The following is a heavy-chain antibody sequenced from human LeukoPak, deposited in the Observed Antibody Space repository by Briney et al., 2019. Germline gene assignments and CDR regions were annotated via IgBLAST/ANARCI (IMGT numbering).Heavy chain of an antibody. CDR2: INHSGST. J-gene: IGHJ6*02. CDR1: GGSFSGYY. D-gene: IGHD3-10*01. CDR3: ARDGYYGSGSYYYYGMDV. Sequence: PSETLSLTCAVYGGSFSGYYWSWIRQPPGKGLEWIGEINHSGSTNYNPSLKSRVTISVDTSKNQFSLKLSSVTAADTAVYYCARDGYYGSGSYYYYGMDVWGQGTTVTVSS. V-gene: IGHV4-34*01.